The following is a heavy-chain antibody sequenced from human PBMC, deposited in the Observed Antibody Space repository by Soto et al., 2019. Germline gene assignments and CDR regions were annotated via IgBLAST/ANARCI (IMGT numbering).Heavy chain of an antibody. CDR1: GFNLKSYG. J-gene: IGHJ4*02. Sequence: VGSLRLSCAASGFNLKSYGMHWVRQAPGKVLEWVAVISYDGSNEHYADSVKGRFTISRDNSRDTVYLQMNSLRAEDTAVYYCAKDTYYYDSSGYYIFDYWGQGT. V-gene: IGHV3-30*18. CDR2: ISYDGSNE. D-gene: IGHD3-22*01. CDR3: AKDTYYYDSSGYYIFDY.